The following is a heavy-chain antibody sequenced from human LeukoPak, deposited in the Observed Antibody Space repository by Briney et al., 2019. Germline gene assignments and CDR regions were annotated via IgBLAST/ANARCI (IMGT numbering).Heavy chain of an antibody. CDR3: AKDRYSSSYYFDY. D-gene: IGHD6-6*01. V-gene: IGHV3-23*01. CDR2: ISGSGGST. Sequence: GGSLRLSCAASGFTFSSYAMSWVRQAPGKGLEWVSAISGSGGSTYYADSVKGRFTISRDNSKNTLYLQVNSLRAEDTAVYYCAKDRYSSSYYFDYWGQGTLVTVSS. J-gene: IGHJ4*02. CDR1: GFTFSSYA.